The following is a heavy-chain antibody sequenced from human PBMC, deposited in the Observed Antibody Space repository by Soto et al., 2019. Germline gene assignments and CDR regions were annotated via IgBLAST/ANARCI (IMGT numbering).Heavy chain of an antibody. D-gene: IGHD2-15*01. CDR2: ISYDGSNK. J-gene: IGHJ4*02. Sequence: GGSLRLSCAASGFTFSSYAMHWVRQAPGKGLEWVAVISYDGSNKYYADSVKGRFTISRDNSKNTLYLQMNSLRAEDTAVYYCARESLIVVVVAAADCFDYWGQGTLVTVSS. V-gene: IGHV3-30-3*01. CDR1: GFTFSSYA. CDR3: ARESLIVVVVAAADCFDY.